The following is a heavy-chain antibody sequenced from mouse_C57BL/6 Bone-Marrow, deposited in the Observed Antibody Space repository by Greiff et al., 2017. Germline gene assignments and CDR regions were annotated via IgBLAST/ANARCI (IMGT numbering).Heavy chain of an antibody. CDR3: TRGRYYSNFFYYAMDY. J-gene: IGHJ4*01. CDR2: ISSGGDYI. D-gene: IGHD2-5*01. CDR1: GFTFSSYA. Sequence: EVHLVESGEGLVKPGGSLKLSCAASGFTFSSYAMSWVRQTPEKRLEWVAYISSGGDYIYYADTVKGRFTIFRDNARNTLYLQMSSLKSEDTAMYYCTRGRYYSNFFYYAMDYWGQGTSVTVSS. V-gene: IGHV5-9-1*02.